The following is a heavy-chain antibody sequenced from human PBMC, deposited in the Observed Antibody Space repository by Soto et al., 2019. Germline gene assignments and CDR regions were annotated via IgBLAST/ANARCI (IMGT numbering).Heavy chain of an antibody. CDR1: GGSISTKNW. D-gene: IGHD2-15*01. J-gene: IGHJ6*02. Sequence: QVQLQESGPGLVKPSGTLSLTCVVSGGSISTKNWWSWVRQPPGKGMEWIGEIYNSGSTNYNPSFTSRLTISVDKSKNQFSLKLNSVTAADTALYYCARESTVVGDGGVDGMDVWGQGTTVTVSS. CDR3: ARESTVVGDGGVDGMDV. V-gene: IGHV4-4*02. CDR2: IYNSGST.